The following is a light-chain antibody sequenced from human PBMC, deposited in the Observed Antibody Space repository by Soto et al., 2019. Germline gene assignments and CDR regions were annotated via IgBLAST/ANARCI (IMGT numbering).Light chain of an antibody. V-gene: IGLV1-44*01. CDR2: SND. CDR3: AAWDDTLKRYV. CDR1: RSNIGSNL. J-gene: IGLJ1*01. Sequence: QSAVTQPPSVSGTPGQRVTIFCSGRRSNIGSNLVYWYQQLPGTAPKLLIFSNDQRPSGVPDRFSGSKSGTSASLAISGLQSEDESDYYCAAWDDTLKRYVFGTGTKLTVL.